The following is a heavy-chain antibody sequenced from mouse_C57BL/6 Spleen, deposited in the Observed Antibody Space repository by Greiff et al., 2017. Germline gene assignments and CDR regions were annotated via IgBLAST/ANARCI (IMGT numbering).Heavy chain of an antibody. Sequence: QVQLKQPGAELVKPGASVKLSCKASGYTFTSYWMHWVKQRPGQGLEWIGMIHPNSGSTNYNEKFKSKATLTVDKSSSTAYMQLSSLTSEDSAVYYCARNGGREDYFDYWGQGTTLTVSS. J-gene: IGHJ2*01. D-gene: IGHD3-3*01. CDR1: GYTFTSYW. CDR3: ARNGGREDYFDY. V-gene: IGHV1-64*01. CDR2: IHPNSGST.